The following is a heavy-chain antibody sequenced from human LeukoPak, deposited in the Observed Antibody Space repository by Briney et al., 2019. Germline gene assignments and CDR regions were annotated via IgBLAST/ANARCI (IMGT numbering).Heavy chain of an antibody. J-gene: IGHJ6*02. Sequence: GGSLRLSCAASGFTFSSYWMSWVRQAPGKGLEWVSNIFSGNGIKNYADSVEGLFTISRDNAKNLVFLQMNSLRDDDTAVYYCAILVLSNYGLDVWGLGTTVTVSS. D-gene: IGHD2/OR15-2a*01. CDR2: IFSGNGIK. CDR1: GFTFSSYW. V-gene: IGHV3-48*02. CDR3: AILVLSNYGLDV.